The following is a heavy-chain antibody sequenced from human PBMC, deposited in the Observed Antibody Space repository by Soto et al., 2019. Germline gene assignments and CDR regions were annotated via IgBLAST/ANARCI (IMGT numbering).Heavy chain of an antibody. D-gene: IGHD2-15*01. Sequence: ASVKVSCKASGYNFIVYFIHGVLQSAGQGPEWMGWINSNSGGTMYAEKFQGRVTMTRDASIRVVYLELSGLTSDDTAVYYCARDTPPLHSQSFDHWGQGALVTVSS. V-gene: IGHV1-2*02. J-gene: IGHJ4*02. CDR3: ARDTPPLHSQSFDH. CDR2: INSNSGGT. CDR1: GYNFIVYF.